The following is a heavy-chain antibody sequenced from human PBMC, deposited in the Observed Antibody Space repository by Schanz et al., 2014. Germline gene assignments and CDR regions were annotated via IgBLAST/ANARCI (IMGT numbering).Heavy chain of an antibody. V-gene: IGHV1-69*02. CDR2: FVPRLRVA. J-gene: IGHJ4*02. D-gene: IGHD3-22*01. Sequence: QVQLVQSGAEVKKPGSSVKVSCKASGGTLQSYTFSWVRQAPGQGLEWMGRFVPRLRVALYAQNFRGRVTITADKSTSTAYMDLSSLRPEDTAVYYCARSNYYDNSDYYNSFDYWGQGTLVTVSS. CDR3: ARSNYYDNSDYYNSFDY. CDR1: GGTLQSYT.